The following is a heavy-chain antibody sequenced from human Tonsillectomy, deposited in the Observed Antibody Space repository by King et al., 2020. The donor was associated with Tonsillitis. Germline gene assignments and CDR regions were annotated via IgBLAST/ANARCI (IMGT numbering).Heavy chain of an antibody. CDR2: ISYDGSDK. D-gene: IGHD3-10*01. Sequence: VQLVESGGGVVQPGRSLRLSCAASGFTFSNYPMHWVRQAPGKGLEWMTVISYDGSDKYYADSVRGRFTISRDNSKNTLYLQMNSLRPEDTAIYYCANLKSGSYSVFDYWGQGTLVTVSS. CDR3: ANLKSGSYSVFDY. V-gene: IGHV3-30*04. CDR1: GFTFSNYP. J-gene: IGHJ4*02.